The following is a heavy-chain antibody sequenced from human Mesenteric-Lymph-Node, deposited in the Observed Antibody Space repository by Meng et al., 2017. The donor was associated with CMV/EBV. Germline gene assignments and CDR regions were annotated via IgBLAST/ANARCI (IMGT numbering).Heavy chain of an antibody. V-gene: IGHV3-30*02. CDR1: GFTFSSYG. D-gene: IGHD2-2*01. CDR2: IRYDGSDK. CDR3: AKDGSDCSSTSCYIIDY. J-gene: IGHJ4*02. Sequence: GESLKISCAASGFTFSSYGMHWVRQAPGKGLEWMAFIRYDGSDKYYADSVKGRFTISRDDSKNTLYLQMNSLKAEDTALYYCAKDGSDCSSTSCYIIDYWGQRTLVTVSS.